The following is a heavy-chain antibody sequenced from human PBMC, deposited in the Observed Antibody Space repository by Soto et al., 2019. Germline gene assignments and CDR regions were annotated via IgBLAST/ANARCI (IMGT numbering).Heavy chain of an antibody. CDR1: AFTFSSYT. Sequence: EVQLVESGGGLVKPGGSLRLSCAASAFTFSSYTMNWVRQAPGKGLEWVSSISGGSGYIYYSDSVRGRFTISRDNAKNSLYLQMDSLRAEDTGVYYCAPSSSTGCSSSNCFYNWFDPWGQGTLVTVSS. CDR2: ISGGSGYI. V-gene: IGHV3-21*01. J-gene: IGHJ5*02. D-gene: IGHD2-2*01. CDR3: APSSSTGCSSSNCFYNWFDP.